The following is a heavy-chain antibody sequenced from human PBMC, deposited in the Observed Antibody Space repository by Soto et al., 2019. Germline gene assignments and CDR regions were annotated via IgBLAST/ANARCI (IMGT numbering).Heavy chain of an antibody. CDR3: ACDCLYSSGYYLRSSYIQN. J-gene: IGHJ1*01. CDR1: GYTFTSYG. CDR2: ISAYNSNT. V-gene: IGHV1-18*01. Sequence: GATAKVSCKASGYTFTSYGISWVRQAPGQGLEWMGWISAYNSNTNYAQKLQCRVTMTTDTSTSTAYMELRSLRSDDTAVYYCACDCLYSSGYYLRSSYIQNWG. D-gene: IGHD3-22*01.